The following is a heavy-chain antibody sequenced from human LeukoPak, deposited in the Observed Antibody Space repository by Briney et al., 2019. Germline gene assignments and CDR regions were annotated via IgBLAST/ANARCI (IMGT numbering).Heavy chain of an antibody. J-gene: IGHJ5*02. CDR1: GYTLTELS. CDR3: AKDPPYYDILTGYYGPNWFDP. V-gene: IGHV1-24*01. D-gene: IGHD3-9*01. CDR2: FDPEDGET. Sequence: GASVKVSCKVSGYTLTELSMHWVRQAPGKGLEWMGGFDPEDGETIYAQKFQGRVTMTEDTSTDTAYMELSSLRSEDTAAYYCAKDPPYYDILTGYYGPNWFDPWGQGTLVTVSS.